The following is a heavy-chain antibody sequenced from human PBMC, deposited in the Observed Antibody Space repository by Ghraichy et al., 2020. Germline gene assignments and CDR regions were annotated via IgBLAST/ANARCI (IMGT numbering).Heavy chain of an antibody. V-gene: IGHV3-30*18. D-gene: IGHD2-15*01. CDR3: AKQGSGGYFDY. Sequence: GGSLRLSCAASGFTFSSYGMHWVRQAPGKGLEWVAVISYDGSNKYYADSVKGRFTISRDNSKNTLYLQMNSLRAEDTAVYYCAKQGSGGYFDYWGQGTLVTVSS. J-gene: IGHJ4*02. CDR2: ISYDGSNK. CDR1: GFTFSSYG.